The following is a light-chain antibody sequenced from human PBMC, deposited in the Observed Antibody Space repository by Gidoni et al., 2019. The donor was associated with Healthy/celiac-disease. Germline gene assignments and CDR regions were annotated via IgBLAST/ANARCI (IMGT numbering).Light chain of an antibody. CDR3: QQYNSYAT. J-gene: IGKJ2*01. Sequence: DIQMTQSPSTLSASVGDRVTITCRDSQSISSWLACYQQKTGKAPKLLIYKASSLESGVPSKFIGSGSGTEFTLTISSLQPDYFATYYCQQYNSYATFGQGTKLEIK. V-gene: IGKV1-5*03. CDR1: QSISSW. CDR2: KAS.